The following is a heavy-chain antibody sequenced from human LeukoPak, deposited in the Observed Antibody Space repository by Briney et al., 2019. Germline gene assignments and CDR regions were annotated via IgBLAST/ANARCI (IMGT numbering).Heavy chain of an antibody. J-gene: IGHJ6*03. CDR1: GGSFSGYY. D-gene: IGHD3-3*01. CDR2: INHSGST. Sequence: SETLSLTCAVYGGSFSGYYWSWIRQPPGKGLEWIGEINHSGSTNYNPSLKSRVTISVDTSKNQFSLKLSSVTAADTAVYYCASTFRGYVWSGYPHYYYYMDVWGKGTTVTVSS. CDR3: ASTFRGYVWSGYPHYYYYMDV. V-gene: IGHV4-34*01.